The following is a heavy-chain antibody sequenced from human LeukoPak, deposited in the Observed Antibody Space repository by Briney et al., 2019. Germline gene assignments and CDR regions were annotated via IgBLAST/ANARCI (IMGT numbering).Heavy chain of an antibody. D-gene: IGHD6-13*01. Sequence: SETLSLTCAVYGGSFSGYYWSWIRQPPGKGLEWIGEINHSGSTNYNPSLKSRVTISVDTSRNQFSLKLSSVTAADTAVYYCARAAAFDYWGQGTLVTVSS. CDR1: GGSFSGYY. V-gene: IGHV4-34*01. CDR3: ARAAAFDY. CDR2: INHSGST. J-gene: IGHJ4*02.